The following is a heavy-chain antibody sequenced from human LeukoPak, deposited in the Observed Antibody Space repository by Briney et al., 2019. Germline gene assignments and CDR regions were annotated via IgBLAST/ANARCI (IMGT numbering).Heavy chain of an antibody. V-gene: IGHV3-23*01. D-gene: IGHD6-13*01. CDR2: ISGSGGST. J-gene: IGHJ5*02. CDR3: AKGQSAGTRVFRWFDP. CDR1: GFPFSDYA. Sequence: GGSLRLSCAASGFPFSDYAMTWVRQAPGKGLQFVSAISGSGGSTYYADSVKGRFTIARDNSNNTLYLQMNSLGAEDTAVYYCAKGQSAGTRVFRWFDPWGQGTLVTVSS.